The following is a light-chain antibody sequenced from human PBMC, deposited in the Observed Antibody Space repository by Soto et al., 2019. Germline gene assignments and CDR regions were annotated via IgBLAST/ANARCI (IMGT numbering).Light chain of an antibody. J-gene: IGKJ1*01. V-gene: IGKV3-20*01. Sequence: VLTQPPRSLTLSPGERATLSCRSSQSVSGSYLAWYQQKPGQAPRLLIYGASSRATGIPDRFSGSGAGTDFTLTISRLETEDFAVYYCQQYGSSPRTFGQGTKVDIK. CDR2: GAS. CDR1: QSVSGSY. CDR3: QQYGSSPRT.